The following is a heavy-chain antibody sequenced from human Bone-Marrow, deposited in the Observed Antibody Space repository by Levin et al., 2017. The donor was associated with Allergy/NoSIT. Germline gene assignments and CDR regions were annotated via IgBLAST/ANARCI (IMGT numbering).Heavy chain of an antibody. V-gene: IGHV4-61*02. D-gene: IGHD3-10*01. J-gene: IGHJ6*03. CDR3: AREPVSGNYYHYYHYYMDV. CDR1: GDSLTSGSYF. Sequence: NPSETLSLTCSVSGDSLTSGSYFWNWIRQPAGKGLEWIGRSYRSGSPNYNPSLGSRVSISVDTSKNQFSLRLTSATAADTAVYFCAREPVSGNYYHYYHYYMDVWGEGTSVTVSS. CDR2: SYRSGSP.